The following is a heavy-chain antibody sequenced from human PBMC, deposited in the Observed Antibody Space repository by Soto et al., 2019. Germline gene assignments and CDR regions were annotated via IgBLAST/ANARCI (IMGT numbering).Heavy chain of an antibody. J-gene: IGHJ5*02. V-gene: IGHV5-51*03. CDR1: GYRFTSYW. CDR3: ARKDKSGYFNWFDP. D-gene: IGHD3-22*01. CDR2: IFPSDSDT. Sequence: GGALKISCRTSGYRFTSYWIAWVRQMPGKGLEWMGIIFPSDSDTRYSPSFQGQVTISADRSTSTVFLQWASLKASDTAVYFCARKDKSGYFNWFDPWGQGTLVTVSS.